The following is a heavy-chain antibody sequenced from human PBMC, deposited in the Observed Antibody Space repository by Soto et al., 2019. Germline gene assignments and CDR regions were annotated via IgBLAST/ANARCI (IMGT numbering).Heavy chain of an antibody. D-gene: IGHD6-19*01. J-gene: IGHJ4*02. CDR1: GGSISSSSYY. V-gene: IGHV4-39*01. CDR3: ARVRRPEQWPRFDY. Sequence: QLQLQESGPGLVKPSETLSLTCTVSGGSISSSSYYWGWIRQPPGKGLEWIGSIYYSGSTYYNPSLKSRVTISVDTSKNQCSLKLSSVTAADTAVYYCARVRRPEQWPRFDYWGQGTLVTVSS. CDR2: IYYSGST.